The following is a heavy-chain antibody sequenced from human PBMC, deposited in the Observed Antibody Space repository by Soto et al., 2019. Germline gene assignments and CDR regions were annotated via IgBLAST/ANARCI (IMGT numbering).Heavy chain of an antibody. CDR2: FYYTGST. Sequence: SETLSLTCNVSGGSVSSGNYYWSWIRQPPGKGLEWIGYFYYTGSTKYNPSPNSRFTISIDTSKNQFSLKLSSVTAADTAVYYCAKGRDWFDPWGQGTLVTVSS. J-gene: IGHJ5*02. CDR3: AKGRDWFDP. CDR1: GGSVSSGNYY. V-gene: IGHV4-61*01.